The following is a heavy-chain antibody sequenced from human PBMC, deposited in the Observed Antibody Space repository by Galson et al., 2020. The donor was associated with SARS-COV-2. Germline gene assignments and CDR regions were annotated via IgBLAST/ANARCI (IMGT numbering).Heavy chain of an antibody. CDR1: GFIFSSSA. Sequence: GESLKISCAASGFIFSSSAMHWVRQAPGKGLEWLAVLSYDGFNKYYADSVKGRFTVSRDESRDTLYMHMNSLRPEDTAVYYCARARDGYNHFDYWGQGTLVTVAS. CDR2: LSYDGFNK. CDR3: ARARDGYNHFDY. D-gene: IGHD5-12*01. J-gene: IGHJ4*02. V-gene: IGHV3-30-3*01.